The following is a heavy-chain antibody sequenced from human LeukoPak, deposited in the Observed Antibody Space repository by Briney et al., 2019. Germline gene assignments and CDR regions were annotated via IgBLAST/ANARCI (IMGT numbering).Heavy chain of an antibody. CDR1: GFTFRSHA. CDR3: ARQGNNWNYWYDY. Sequence: GGSLRLSCVGSGFTFRSHAMSWVRQAPEKGLEWVSSISSTSSYIYYADSLKGRFTISRDNAKNSLYLQMNSLSAEDTAVYYCARQGNNWNYWYDYWGQGTLVTVSS. CDR2: ISSTSSYI. V-gene: IGHV3-21*01. J-gene: IGHJ4*02. D-gene: IGHD1-7*01.